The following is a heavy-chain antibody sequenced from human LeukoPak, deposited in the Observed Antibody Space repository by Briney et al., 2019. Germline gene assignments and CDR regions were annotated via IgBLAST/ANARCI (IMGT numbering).Heavy chain of an antibody. CDR3: ARLLSPGWFDP. V-gene: IGHV4-4*02. J-gene: IGHJ5*02. CDR2: IYHSGST. D-gene: IGHD1-26*01. Sequence: SGTLSLTCAVSGGSISSSNWWSWIRQPPGKGLEWIGEIYHSGSTNYNPSLKSRVTISVDTSKKQFSLNLRSVTAADTAVYYCARLLSPGWFDPWGQGTLVTVSS. CDR1: GGSISSSNW.